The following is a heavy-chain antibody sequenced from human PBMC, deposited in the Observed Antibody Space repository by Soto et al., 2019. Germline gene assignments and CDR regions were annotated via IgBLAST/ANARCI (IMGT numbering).Heavy chain of an antibody. V-gene: IGHV3-23*01. CDR3: ASAKAVVIALLGI. CDR1: GFTFSSYA. CDR2: ISGSVVST. Sequence: WGSLRLSCAASGFTFSSYAMSCVRQAPWKGLEWVSSISGSVVSTYYADSVKGRFTISRDNSKNTLYLQLDSLTGSYTAVYYCASAKAVVIALLGIWGQGALVTVSS. D-gene: IGHD2-21*01. J-gene: IGHJ3*02.